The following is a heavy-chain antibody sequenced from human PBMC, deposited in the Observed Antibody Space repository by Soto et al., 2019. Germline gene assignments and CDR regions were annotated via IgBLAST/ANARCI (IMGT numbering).Heavy chain of an antibody. CDR2: IYHSGST. V-gene: IGHV4-30-2*01. Sequence: PSETLSLTCAVSGGSISSGGYSWSWIRQPPGKGLEWIGYIYHSGSTYYNPSLKSRVTISVDRSKNQFSLKLSSVTAADTAVYYCARVNYYDSLPTINWFDPWGQGTLVTVSS. CDR3: ARVNYYDSLPTINWFDP. D-gene: IGHD3-22*01. CDR1: GGSISSGGYS. J-gene: IGHJ5*02.